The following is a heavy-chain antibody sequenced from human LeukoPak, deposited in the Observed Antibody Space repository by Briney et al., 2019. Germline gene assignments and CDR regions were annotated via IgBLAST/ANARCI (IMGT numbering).Heavy chain of an antibody. CDR1: GYNVVGYY. V-gene: IGHV1-2*06. CDR2: INPRDGET. J-gene: IGHJ4*02. CDR3: ARGNTVETLDSSGFFVGY. D-gene: IGHD3-22*01. Sequence: ASVRVSCKASGYNVVGYYIHWVRQAPGQGLEWMGRINPRDGETSFAQKFQGRVTMTRDTSISTAYMELSRLRSDDTAVYYCARGNTVETLDSSGFFVGYWGQGTLVTVSS.